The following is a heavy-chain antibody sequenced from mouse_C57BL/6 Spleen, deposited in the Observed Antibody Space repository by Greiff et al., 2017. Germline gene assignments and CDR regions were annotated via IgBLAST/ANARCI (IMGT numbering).Heavy chain of an antibody. D-gene: IGHD2-12*01. Sequence: QVQLQQSGAELVRPGASVTLSCKASGYTFTDYEMHWVKQTPVHGLEWIGAIDPETGGTAYNQKFKGKAILTADKSSSTAYMELRSLTSEDSAVYYWSYHVPYFDYWGQGTTRTVSS. CDR1: GYTFTDYE. CDR3: SYHVPYFDY. CDR2: IDPETGGT. J-gene: IGHJ2*01. V-gene: IGHV1-15*01.